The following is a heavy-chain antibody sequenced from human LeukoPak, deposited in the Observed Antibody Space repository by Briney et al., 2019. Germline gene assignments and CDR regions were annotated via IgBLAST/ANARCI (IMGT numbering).Heavy chain of an antibody. CDR1: GFTFSSYS. V-gene: IGHV3-21*01. D-gene: IGHD3-3*01. Sequence: PGGSLRLSCAASGFTFSSYSMNWVRQAPGKGLEWVSSSSSSSSYIYYADSVKGRFTISRDNAKDSLYLQMNSLRAEDTAVYYCAREKYYDFWSGYRYGMDVWGQGTTVTVSS. CDR2: SSSSSSYI. CDR3: AREKYYDFWSGYRYGMDV. J-gene: IGHJ6*02.